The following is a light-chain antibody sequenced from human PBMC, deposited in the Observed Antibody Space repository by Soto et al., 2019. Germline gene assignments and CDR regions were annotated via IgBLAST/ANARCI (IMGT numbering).Light chain of an antibody. CDR2: DAS. CDR3: QQRSNWPPYT. CDR1: QSVSSY. V-gene: IGKV3-11*01. J-gene: IGKJ2*01. Sequence: EIVLTQSPATLSLCPGERATLSCRASQSVSSYLAWYQQKPGQAPRLLIYDASNRATGIPARFSGSGSGTDFTLTISSLEPEDFAAYYCQQRSNWPPYTFGQGTKLEIK.